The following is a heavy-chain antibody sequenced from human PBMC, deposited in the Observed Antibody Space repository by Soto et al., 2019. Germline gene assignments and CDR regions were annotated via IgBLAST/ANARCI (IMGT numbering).Heavy chain of an antibody. CDR1: GGSFSGYY. Sequence: SETLSLTCVVYGGSFSGYYWSWIRRSPGKGLEWIGGINHRGSTNYNPSLESRVTISVDTSKNQFSLKLPSVTAADTAMYYCARDGFCTSTTCRVGNWFDPWGQGTLVTAPQ. D-gene: IGHD2-2*01. V-gene: IGHV4-34*01. CDR2: INHRGST. J-gene: IGHJ5*02. CDR3: ARDGFCTSTTCRVGNWFDP.